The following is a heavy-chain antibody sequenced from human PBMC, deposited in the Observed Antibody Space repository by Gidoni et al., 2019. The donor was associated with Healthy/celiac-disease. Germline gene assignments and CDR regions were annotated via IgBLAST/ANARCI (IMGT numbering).Heavy chain of an antibody. D-gene: IGHD3-22*01. CDR3: ARRRITMIVPDY. J-gene: IGHJ4*02. Sequence: STYYNPSLKSRVTISVDTSKNQFSLKLSSVTAADTAVYYCARRRITMIVPDYWGQGTLVTVSS. V-gene: IGHV4-39*01. CDR2: ST.